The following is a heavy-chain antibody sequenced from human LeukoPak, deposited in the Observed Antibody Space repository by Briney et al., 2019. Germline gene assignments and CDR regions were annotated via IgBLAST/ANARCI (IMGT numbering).Heavy chain of an antibody. D-gene: IGHD2-2*01. CDR3: VRAAPQNCYPSSCSLLDK. CDR2: IMIGGDGK. Sequence: GGPLRLSCAGSGFTFNNYAMSWVRRAPRKGLEWVSTIMIGGDGKHYADSVKGRFTISRDRSESTLFLQMDDLRADDTAVYYCVRAAPQNCYPSSCSLLDKWGQGTLVTVSS. V-gene: IGHV3-23*01. CDR1: GFTFNNYA. J-gene: IGHJ4*02.